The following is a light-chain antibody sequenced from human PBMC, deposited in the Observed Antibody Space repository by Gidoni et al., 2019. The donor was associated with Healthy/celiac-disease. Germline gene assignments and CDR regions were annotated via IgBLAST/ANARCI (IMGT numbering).Light chain of an antibody. CDR3: QQRSNWPLT. CDR1: QRVSRY. CDR2: DAS. J-gene: IGKJ4*01. Sequence: DIVLTQSPATLSLSPGERATLSCRASQRVSRYLAWYQQKGGQAPRLLIYDASNRATGIPARFSGSGSGTDFTLTISSLEPEDFAVYYCQQRSNWPLTFGGGTKVEI. V-gene: IGKV3-11*01.